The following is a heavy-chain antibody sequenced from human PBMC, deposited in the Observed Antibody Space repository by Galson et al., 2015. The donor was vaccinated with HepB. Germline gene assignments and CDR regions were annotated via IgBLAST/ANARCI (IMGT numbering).Heavy chain of an antibody. CDR2: ISGSGDNT. D-gene: IGHD6-13*01. V-gene: IGHV3-23*01. CDR1: GFTFSSFP. CDR3: AKPEYSSSWSPDY. J-gene: IGHJ4*02. Sequence: SLRLSCAASGFTFSSFPMNWVRQSPGKGLEWVSAISGSGDNTYYASSVKGRFTISRDNSKNTLFLQMNSLGADDTALYYCAKPEYSSSWSPDYWGLGTLVTVSS.